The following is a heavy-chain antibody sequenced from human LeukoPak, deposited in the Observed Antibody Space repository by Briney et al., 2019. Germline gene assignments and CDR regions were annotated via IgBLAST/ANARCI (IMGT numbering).Heavy chain of an antibody. CDR3: ARDLTTVTTGIIDY. CDR2: INPNSGGT. D-gene: IGHD4-17*01. CDR1: GYTFTGYY. Sequence: GASVKVSCKASGYTFTGYYMHWARQAPGQGLEWMGWINPNSGGTNYAQKFQGRVTMTRDTSISTAYMELSRLRSDDTAVYYCARDLTTVTTGIIDYWGQGTLVTVSS. V-gene: IGHV1-2*02. J-gene: IGHJ4*02.